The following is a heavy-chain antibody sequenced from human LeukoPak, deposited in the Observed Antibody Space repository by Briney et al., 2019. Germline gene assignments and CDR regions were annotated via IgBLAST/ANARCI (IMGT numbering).Heavy chain of an antibody. CDR3: AKDENDYLTSNWFDP. D-gene: IGHD1-1*01. V-gene: IGHV3-9*01. Sequence: GGSLRLSCAASGFTFDDYAMHWVRQAPGKGLEWVSGISWNSGSIGYADSVKGRFTISRDNAKNSLYLQMNSLRAEDTALYYCAKDENDYLTSNWFDPWGQGTLVTVSS. J-gene: IGHJ5*02. CDR2: ISWNSGSI. CDR1: GFTFDDYA.